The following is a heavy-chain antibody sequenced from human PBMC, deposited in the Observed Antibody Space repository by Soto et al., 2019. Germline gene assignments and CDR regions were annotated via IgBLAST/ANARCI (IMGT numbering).Heavy chain of an antibody. D-gene: IGHD3-3*01. Sequence: LRLSCAASGFTFSSYGMHWVRQAPGKGLEWVAVISYDGSNKYYADSVKGRFTISRDNSKNTLYLQMNSLRAEDTAVYYCAKDLKWLLSQRGYYYYYYGMDVWGQGTTVTVSS. CDR2: ISYDGSNK. V-gene: IGHV3-30*18. CDR3: AKDLKWLLSQRGYYYYYYGMDV. CDR1: GFTFSSYG. J-gene: IGHJ6*02.